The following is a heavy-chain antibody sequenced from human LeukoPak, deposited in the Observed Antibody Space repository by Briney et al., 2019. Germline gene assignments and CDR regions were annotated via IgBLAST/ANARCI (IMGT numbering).Heavy chain of an antibody. CDR2: ISYDGSNK. D-gene: IGHD5-24*01. V-gene: IGHV3-30-3*01. CDR1: GFTFSSYA. CDR3: ARPKARDGYNSDAFDI. J-gene: IGHJ3*02. Sequence: PGGSLRLSCAASGFTFSSYAMHWVRQAPGKGLEWVAVISYDGSNKYYADSVKGRFTISRDNSKNTLYLQMNSLRAEDTAVYYCARPKARDGYNSDAFDIWGQGTMVTVSS.